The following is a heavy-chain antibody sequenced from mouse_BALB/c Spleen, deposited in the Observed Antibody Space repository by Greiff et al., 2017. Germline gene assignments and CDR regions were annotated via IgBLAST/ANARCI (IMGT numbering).Heavy chain of an antibody. V-gene: IGHV1-9*01. D-gene: IGHD1-1*01. CDR2: ILPGSGST. Sequence: VQLQQSGAELMKPGASVKISCKATGYTFSSYWIEWVKQRPGHGLEWIGEILPGSGSTNYNEKFKGKATFTADTSSNTAYMQLSSLTSEDSAVYYCARSGYYGSSYYFDYWGQGTLVTVSA. J-gene: IGHJ3*01. CDR1: GYTFSSYW. CDR3: ARSGYYGSSYYFDY.